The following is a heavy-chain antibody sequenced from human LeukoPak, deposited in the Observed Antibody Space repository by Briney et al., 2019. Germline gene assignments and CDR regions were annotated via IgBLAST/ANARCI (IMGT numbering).Heavy chain of an antibody. V-gene: IGHV3-23*01. D-gene: IGHD1-26*01. Sequence: GGSLRLSCAASGITFSSYAMSWVRQAPGKGLEWVSVISGSGGSTYYVDSVRGRFTLSRDNSKRMLYLQMNSLRAEDTAVYYCAKAGALVRSYMDVWGKGTTVTVSS. J-gene: IGHJ6*03. CDR2: ISGSGGST. CDR3: AKAGALVRSYMDV. CDR1: GITFSSYA.